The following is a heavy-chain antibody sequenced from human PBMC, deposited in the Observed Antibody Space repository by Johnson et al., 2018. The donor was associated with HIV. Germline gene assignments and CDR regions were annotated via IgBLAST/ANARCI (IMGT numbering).Heavy chain of an antibody. CDR1: GFIFRSAA. Sequence: VQLVESGGGLIQPGGSRRLSCAASGFIFRSAAMSWVRQAPGKGLEWVAAISGSGSSTYYADSVEARFTLSRDNSKNTVLLQMNSRRVEDTAVYYCARGGHCGGDCAGAKQALDIWGQGTRVTVSS. CDR3: ARGGHCGGDCAGAKQALDI. CDR2: ISGSGSST. V-gene: IGHV3-23*04. J-gene: IGHJ3*02. D-gene: IGHD2-21*01.